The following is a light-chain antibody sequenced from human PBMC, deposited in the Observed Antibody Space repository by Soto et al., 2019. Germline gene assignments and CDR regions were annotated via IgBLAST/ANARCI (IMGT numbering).Light chain of an antibody. CDR3: QQRSDWPST. CDR1: QTVSSY. CDR2: DAS. Sequence: PGDRATLSCSASQTVSSYLAWYQQKPGQAPRLLIYDASSRATGIPARFSGSGSGTDFTLTITSLEPEDFAVYYCQQRSDWPSTFGGGTKVEIK. J-gene: IGKJ4*01. V-gene: IGKV3-11*01.